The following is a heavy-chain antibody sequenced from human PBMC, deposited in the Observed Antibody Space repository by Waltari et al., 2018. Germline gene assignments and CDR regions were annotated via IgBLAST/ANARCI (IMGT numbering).Heavy chain of an antibody. CDR3: AREGVTARRFHYYAMDV. D-gene: IGHD6-6*01. J-gene: IGHJ6*02. CDR2: ISRRVSTI. Sequence: QVQLVESGGGLVKPGGSLRLSCAGSGFTLRDYYMSWIRRAPGQGREWVSYISRRVSTIYDADSWKGRFTIARDNAKNSLYLKMNSLRAEDTAVYYCAREGVTARRFHYYAMDVWGQGTTVTVSS. V-gene: IGHV3-11*01. CDR1: GFTLRDYY.